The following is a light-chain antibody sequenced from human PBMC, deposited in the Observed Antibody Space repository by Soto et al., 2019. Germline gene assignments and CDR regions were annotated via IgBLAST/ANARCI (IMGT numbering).Light chain of an antibody. V-gene: IGKV3-15*01. CDR2: GAS. Sequence: EIAMTQSPATLSVSPGERATLSCRASQSVNSNLAWYQQKPGQAPRLLIYGASTRATGIPARFSGSGSGTEFTVTISSLQSEEFGVYYCQQYNNWPLTFGGGTKVEIK. J-gene: IGKJ4*01. CDR3: QQYNNWPLT. CDR1: QSVNSN.